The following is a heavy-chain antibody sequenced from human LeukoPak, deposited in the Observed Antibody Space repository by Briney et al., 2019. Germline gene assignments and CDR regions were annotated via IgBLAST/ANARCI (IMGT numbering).Heavy chain of an antibody. CDR1: GYSFTSYW. V-gene: IGHV5-51*01. CDR3: ARSIAAQRFDY. J-gene: IGHJ4*02. Sequence: GESLKISCKGSGYSFTSYWIDWVRQMPGKGLEWMGIIYPGDSDTRYSPSFQGRVIISADKSISTAYLQWSSLKASDTAMYYCARSIAAQRFDYWGQGTLVTVSS. D-gene: IGHD6-6*01. CDR2: IYPGDSDT.